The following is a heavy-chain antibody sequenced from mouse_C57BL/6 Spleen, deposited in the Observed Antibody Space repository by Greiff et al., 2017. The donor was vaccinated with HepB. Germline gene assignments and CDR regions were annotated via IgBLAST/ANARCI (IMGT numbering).Heavy chain of an antibody. CDR1: GFTFSSYG. J-gene: IGHJ4*01. D-gene: IGHD2-2*01. Sequence: EVQLLESGGDLVKPGGSLKLSCAASGFTFSSYGMSWVRQTPDKRLEWVATISSGGSYTYYPDSVKGRFTISRDNAKNTLYLQMSSLKSEDTAVYYCARRPMVTSDYAMDYWGQGTSVTVSS. CDR2: ISSGGSYT. CDR3: ARRPMVTSDYAMDY. V-gene: IGHV5-6*01.